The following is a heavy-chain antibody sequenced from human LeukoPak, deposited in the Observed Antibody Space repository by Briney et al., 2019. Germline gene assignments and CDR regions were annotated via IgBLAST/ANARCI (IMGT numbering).Heavy chain of an antibody. D-gene: IGHD3-3*01. V-gene: IGHV1-69-2*01. CDR3: ATARFGAGITIFGVVGPY. Sequence: GATVNISCKASGYTFTDYYMHWVQQAPGKGLEWMGRVDPEDGETIYAEKFQGRVTITADTSTDTAYMELSSLRSEDTAVYYCATARFGAGITIFGVVGPYWGQGTLVTVSS. J-gene: IGHJ4*02. CDR2: VDPEDGET. CDR1: GYTFTDYY.